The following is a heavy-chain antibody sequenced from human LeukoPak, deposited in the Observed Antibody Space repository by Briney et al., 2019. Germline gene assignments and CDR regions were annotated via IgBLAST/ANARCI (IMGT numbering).Heavy chain of an antibody. CDR1: GYTFTSYY. J-gene: IGHJ3*02. CDR2: INPSGGST. D-gene: IGHD6-19*01. CDR3: ARGPSVAASQYPHYAFDI. V-gene: IGHV1-46*01. Sequence: ASVKVSCKASGYTFTSYYMHWVRQAPGQGLEWMGIINPSGGSTSYAQKFQGRVTMTRDTSTSTAYMELSSLRSEDTAVYYCARGPSVAASQYPHYAFDIWGQGTMVTVSS.